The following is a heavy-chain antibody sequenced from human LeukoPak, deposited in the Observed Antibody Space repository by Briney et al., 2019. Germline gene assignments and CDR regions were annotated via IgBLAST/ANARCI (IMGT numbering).Heavy chain of an antibody. D-gene: IGHD3-22*01. CDR2: ISAYNGNT. CDR3: ARSSRLIEDAFDI. CDR1: GYTLTSYG. V-gene: IGHV1-18*01. J-gene: IGHJ3*02. Sequence: ASVKVSCKASGYTLTSYGISWVRQAPGQGLEWMGWISAYNGNTNYAQKLQGRATMTTDTSTSTAYMELRSLRSDDTAVYYCARSSRLIEDAFDIWGQGTMVTVSS.